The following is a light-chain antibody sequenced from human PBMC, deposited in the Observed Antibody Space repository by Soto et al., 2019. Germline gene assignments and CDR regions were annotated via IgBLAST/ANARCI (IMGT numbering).Light chain of an antibody. Sequence: QSALTQPASVSGSPGQSITISCTGTSSDVGGYNYVSWYQQHPGKAPKLMIYDVSNRPSGVSNRFSGSKSGNTASLTISGLQAEDEAYYYCSSYTSSLYYVFGTGTKVTVL. J-gene: IGLJ1*01. CDR2: DVS. V-gene: IGLV2-14*01. CDR1: SSDVGGYNY. CDR3: SSYTSSLYYV.